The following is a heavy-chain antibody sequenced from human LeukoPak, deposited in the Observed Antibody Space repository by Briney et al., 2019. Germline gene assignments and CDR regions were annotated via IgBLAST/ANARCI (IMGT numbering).Heavy chain of an antibody. D-gene: IGHD1-26*01. J-gene: IGHJ6*02. V-gene: IGHV3-64*01. CDR1: GFTFSSYA. CDR3: ARVGVGATVYYYGMDV. Sequence: GGSLRLSCAASGFTFSSYAMHWVRQAPGKGLEYVSAISSNGGSTYYANSVKGRFTISRDNSKNTLYLQMGSLRAEDIAVYYCARVGVGATVYYYGMDVWGQGTTVTVSS. CDR2: ISSNGGST.